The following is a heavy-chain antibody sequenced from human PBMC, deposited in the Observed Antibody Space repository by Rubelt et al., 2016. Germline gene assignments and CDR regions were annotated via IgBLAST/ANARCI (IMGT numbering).Heavy chain of an antibody. CDR1: GFTFNNNA. V-gene: IGHV3-7*01. CDR2: LKQDGSEV. Sequence: EVQLLDSGGGLVQPGGSLRLSCAASGFTFNNNAMSWVRQAPGQGLEWVANLKQDGSEVYYVESVRGRFTSSRDNAKNSLYLQMNSLRVEDTAIYYCTRAGSSSSTWTNYFDPWGQGTLVTVSS. J-gene: IGHJ5*02. D-gene: IGHD6-13*01. CDR3: TRAGSSSSTWTNYFDP.